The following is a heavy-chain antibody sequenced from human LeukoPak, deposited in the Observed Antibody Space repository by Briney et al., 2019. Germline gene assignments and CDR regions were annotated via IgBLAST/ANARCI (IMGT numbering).Heavy chain of an antibody. CDR3: SRGRYGDYSRSGYYYGMDV. CDR1: GFTLSSYA. D-gene: IGHD4-17*01. CDR2: IAFDGSNA. J-gene: IGHJ6*02. V-gene: IGHV3-30-3*01. Sequence: GGSLRLSCVASGFTLSSYAMDWVRQAPGKGLEWVAVIAFDGSNALYADSVKGRFTISSDVSKSTLSLEMHSLKAEDSAIYARSRGRYGDYSRSGYYYGMDVWGQGTTVTVSS.